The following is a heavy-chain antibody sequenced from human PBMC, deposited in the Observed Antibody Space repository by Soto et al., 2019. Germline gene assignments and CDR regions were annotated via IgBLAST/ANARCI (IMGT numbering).Heavy chain of an antibody. V-gene: IGHV1-8*01. J-gene: IGHJ6*03. CDR3: ARAQQGAYYDFWSGYLSPHYYYYYMDV. Sequence: ASVKVSCKASGYTFTSYDINWVRQATGQGLEWMGWMNPNSGNTGYAQKFQGRVTMTRNTSISTAYMELGSLRSEDTAVYYCARAQQGAYYDFWSGYLSPHYYYYYMDVWGKGTTVTVSS. CDR2: MNPNSGNT. CDR1: GYTFTSYD. D-gene: IGHD3-3*01.